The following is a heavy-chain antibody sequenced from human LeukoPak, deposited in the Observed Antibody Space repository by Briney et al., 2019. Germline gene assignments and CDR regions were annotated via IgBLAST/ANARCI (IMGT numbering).Heavy chain of an antibody. CDR3: ARLAYSSSSPVSDAFDI. J-gene: IGHJ3*02. Sequence: PSETLSLTCTVSGYSISSGYYWGWIRQPPGKGLEWIGSIYHSGSTYYNPSLKSRVTISVDTSKNQFSLRLNSVTAADTALYYCARLAYSSSSPVSDAFDIWGPGTRVTVSS. V-gene: IGHV4-38-2*02. D-gene: IGHD6-6*01. CDR2: IYHSGST. CDR1: GYSISSGYY.